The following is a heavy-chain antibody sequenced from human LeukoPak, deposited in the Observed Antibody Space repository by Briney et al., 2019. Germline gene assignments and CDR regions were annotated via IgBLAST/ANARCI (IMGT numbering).Heavy chain of an antibody. V-gene: IGHV4-39*01. CDR3: ARQPLAAAGPGGKVPWFDP. CDR2: IYYSGST. D-gene: IGHD6-13*01. Sequence: SETLSLTCTVSGGSISSSTYHWGWIRQTPGKGLEWIGTIYYSGSTYYNPSLKSRVTMSVDTSKNQFSMKQSSVTAADTAVYYCARQPLAAAGPGGKVPWFDPWGQGTLVTVSS. CDR1: GGSISSSTYH. J-gene: IGHJ5*02.